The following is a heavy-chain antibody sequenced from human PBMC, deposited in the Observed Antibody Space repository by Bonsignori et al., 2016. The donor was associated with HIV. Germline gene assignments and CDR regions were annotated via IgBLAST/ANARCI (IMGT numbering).Heavy chain of an antibody. CDR2: IYYSENT. V-gene: IGHV4-59*01. D-gene: IGHD3-10*02. CDR1: GASMGSYY. J-gene: IGHJ3*02. Sequence: QVQLQQSGPGLVKPSETLSLTCTVSGASMGSYYWSWIRQSPGKGLEWIGYIYYSENTNYNPSLQSRVTISVDSSKNQFSLKLRSVTAADTAIYYCARDLGVVRGVRDAFYIWGQGT. CDR3: ARDLGVVRGVRDAFYI.